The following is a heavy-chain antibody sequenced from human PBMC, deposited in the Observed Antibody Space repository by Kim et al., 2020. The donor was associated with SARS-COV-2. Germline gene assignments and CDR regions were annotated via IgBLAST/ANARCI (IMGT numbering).Heavy chain of an antibody. CDR1: GFTFSSYA. CDR2: VSGSGGST. J-gene: IGHJ4*02. CDR3: AKGASNNWSFFVY. D-gene: IGHD1-1*01. V-gene: IGHV3-23*01. Sequence: GGSLRLSCAASGFTFSSYAMSWVRQAPGKGPEWVSLVSGSGGSTYHADSVKGRFAISRDNSKKTLYLQMNSLRAKDTALYYCAKGASNNWSFFVYWGQGT.